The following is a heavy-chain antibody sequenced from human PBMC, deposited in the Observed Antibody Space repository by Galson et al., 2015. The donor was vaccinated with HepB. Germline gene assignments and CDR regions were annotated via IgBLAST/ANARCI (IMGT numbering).Heavy chain of an antibody. D-gene: IGHD2-15*01. CDR2: VWSDGYKK. J-gene: IGHJ4*02. V-gene: IGHV3-33*06. Sequence: SLRLSCAASGFTFSNSGMHWVRQAPGKGLEWVAVVWSDGYKKYYADSVQGRFTISRDNSKNTLFLQMDSLRAEDTAVYYCAKDTPNPPARGWSYSDLWGQGTLVTVSS. CDR1: GFTFSNSG. CDR3: AKDTPNPPARGWSYSDL.